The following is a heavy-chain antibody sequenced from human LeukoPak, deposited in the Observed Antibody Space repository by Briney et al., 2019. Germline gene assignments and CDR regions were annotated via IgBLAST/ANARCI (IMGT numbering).Heavy chain of an antibody. D-gene: IGHD6-13*01. CDR2: ISGSGGST. J-gene: IGHJ5*02. CDR3: AKDLGVAAAGVNWFDP. V-gene: IGHV3-23*01. CDR1: GFTFSSYA. Sequence: GGSLRLSCAASGFTFSSYAMSWVRQAPGKGPEWVSAISGSGGSTYYADSVKGRFTISRDNSKNTLYLQMNSLRAEDTAVYYCAKDLGVAAAGVNWFDPWGQGTLVTVSS.